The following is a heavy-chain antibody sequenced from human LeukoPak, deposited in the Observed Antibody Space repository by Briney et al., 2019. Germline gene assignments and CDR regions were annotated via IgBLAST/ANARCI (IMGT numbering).Heavy chain of an antibody. CDR1: GGSFSGYY. Sequence: PSETLSLTCAVYGGSFSGYYWSWIRQPPGKGLEWIGEINHSGSTNYNPSLKSRVTISVDTSKNQFSLKLSSVTAADTAVYYCARGKITMVRGAADAFDIWGQGTMVTVSS. CDR3: ARGKITMVRGAADAFDI. V-gene: IGHV4-34*01. D-gene: IGHD3-10*01. J-gene: IGHJ3*02. CDR2: INHSGST.